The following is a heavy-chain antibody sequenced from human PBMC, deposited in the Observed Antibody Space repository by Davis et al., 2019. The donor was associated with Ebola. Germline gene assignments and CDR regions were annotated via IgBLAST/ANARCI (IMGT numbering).Heavy chain of an antibody. J-gene: IGHJ4*02. CDR3: AKGRELHFDY. CDR2: ISYDGSNK. V-gene: IGHV3-30*18. D-gene: IGHD1-26*01. CDR1: GFTFSNYN. Sequence: GGSLRLSCAASGFTFSNYNMNWVRQAPGKGLEWVAVISYDGSNKYYADSVKGRFTISRDNSKNTLYLQMNSLRAEDTAVYYCAKGRELHFDYWGQGTLVTVSS.